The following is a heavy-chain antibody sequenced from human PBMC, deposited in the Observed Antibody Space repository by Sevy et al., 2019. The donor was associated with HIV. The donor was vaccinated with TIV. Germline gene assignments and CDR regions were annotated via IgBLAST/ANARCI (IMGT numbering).Heavy chain of an antibody. Sequence: GGSLRLSCAASGFTFIDYYMSWIRQAPGKGLEWVSDISTSGVTIYYADSVKGRFTISRDNAKNSLYLQMNSLRAEDTAVYYCARGTNYYGSSGPSYFDYWGLGSLVTVSS. V-gene: IGHV3-11*01. D-gene: IGHD3-22*01. J-gene: IGHJ4*02. CDR3: ARGTNYYGSSGPSYFDY. CDR1: GFTFIDYY. CDR2: ISTSGVTI.